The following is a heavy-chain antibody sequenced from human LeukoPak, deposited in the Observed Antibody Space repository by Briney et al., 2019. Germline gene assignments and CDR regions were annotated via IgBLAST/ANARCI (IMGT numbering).Heavy chain of an antibody. CDR1: GYSFTSYY. CDR2: IYPGDSDT. Sequence: THGESLKISCKGSGYSFTSYYIAWVRQMPGKGLEWMGFIYPGDSDTRYSPSFQGQVTISADKSVTTAFLQWSSLKASDTAMYYCAIRGYSGYADAFDIWGQGTMVSVSS. CDR3: AIRGYSGYADAFDI. J-gene: IGHJ3*02. V-gene: IGHV5-51*01. D-gene: IGHD5-12*01.